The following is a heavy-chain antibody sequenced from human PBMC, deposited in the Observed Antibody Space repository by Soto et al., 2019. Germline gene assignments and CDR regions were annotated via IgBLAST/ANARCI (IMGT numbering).Heavy chain of an antibody. CDR2: IWYDGSNK. D-gene: IGHD3-10*01. CDR1: GFTFSSYG. CDR3: RKDYGSGSYYNDDYGMDV. J-gene: IGHJ6*02. V-gene: IGHV3-33*01. Sequence: GGSLRLSCAASGFTFSSYGMHWVRQAPGKGLEWVAVIWYDGSNKYYADSVKGRFTISRDNSKNTLYLQMNSLRAEDTAVYYCRKDYGSGSYYNDDYGMDVWGQGTTVTVS.